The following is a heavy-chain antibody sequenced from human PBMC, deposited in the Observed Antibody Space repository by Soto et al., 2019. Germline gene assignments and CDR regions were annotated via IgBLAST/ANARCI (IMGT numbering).Heavy chain of an antibody. CDR3: ARVCSGGSCYAEVDY. CDR1: GGSIISASYY. D-gene: IGHD2-15*01. Sequence: SETLSLTCAVSGGSIISASYYWSWIRQHPGKGLEWIGYIYYSGSTYYNPSLKSRVTISVDTSKNQFSLKLSSVTAADTAVYYWARVCSGGSCYAEVDYWGQGTLVTVSS. CDR2: IYYSGST. V-gene: IGHV4-31*11. J-gene: IGHJ4*02.